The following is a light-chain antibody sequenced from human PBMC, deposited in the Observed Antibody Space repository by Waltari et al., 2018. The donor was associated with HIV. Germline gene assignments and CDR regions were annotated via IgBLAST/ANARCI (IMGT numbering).Light chain of an antibody. Sequence: DIVMTQPPATLSVSPGERATLSCRASQSVSSNLAWYQQQPGQAPSLLIYSASTRATGIPARFSGSGSGTEFTLTISSLQSEDFAVYYCQQYNNWPYTFGQGTKLEIK. CDR3: QQYNNWPYT. V-gene: IGKV3-15*01. J-gene: IGKJ2*01. CDR1: QSVSSN. CDR2: SAS.